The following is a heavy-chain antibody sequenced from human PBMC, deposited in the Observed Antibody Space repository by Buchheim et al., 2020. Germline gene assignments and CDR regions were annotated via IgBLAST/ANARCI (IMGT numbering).Heavy chain of an antibody. J-gene: IGHJ4*02. V-gene: IGHV3-7*01. CDR3: AREYSESGGFDY. CDR2: IKQGGNEK. D-gene: IGHD1-26*01. Sequence: EVQLVEYGGGLVQPGGSLRLSCAASGFTFSGFWMSWVRQAPGKGLEWVANIKQGGNEKHYVDSVKGRFTISRDHAKSFLLLQMNSLRAEDTAVYYCAREYSESGGFDYWGQGTL. CDR1: GFTFSGFW.